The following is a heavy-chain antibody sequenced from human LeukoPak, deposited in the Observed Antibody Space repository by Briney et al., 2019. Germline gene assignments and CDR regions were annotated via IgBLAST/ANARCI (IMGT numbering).Heavy chain of an antibody. CDR2: IIPIFGTA. Sequence: SVKVSCKASGGTFSSYAISWVRQAPGQGLEWMGEIIPIFGTANYAQKFQGRVTITADESTSTAYMELSSLRSEDTAVYYCARRGSITGTTRYYYYGMDVWGQGTTVTVSS. D-gene: IGHD1-7*01. CDR3: ARRGSITGTTRYYYYGMDV. CDR1: GGTFSSYA. J-gene: IGHJ6*02. V-gene: IGHV1-69*13.